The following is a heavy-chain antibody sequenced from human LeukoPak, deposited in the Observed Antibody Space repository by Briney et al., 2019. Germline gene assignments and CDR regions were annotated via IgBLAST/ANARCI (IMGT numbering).Heavy chain of an antibody. CDR2: ISSSSSYI. CDR1: GFTFSSYS. Sequence: GGSLRLSCAASGFTFSSYSMNWVRQAPGKGLEWVSSISSSSSYIYYADSVKGRFTISRDNSKNTLYLQMNSLRAEDTAVYYCARTYRDGTFDYWGQGTLVTVSS. CDR3: ARTYRDGTFDY. J-gene: IGHJ4*02. V-gene: IGHV3-21*04. D-gene: IGHD4-17*01.